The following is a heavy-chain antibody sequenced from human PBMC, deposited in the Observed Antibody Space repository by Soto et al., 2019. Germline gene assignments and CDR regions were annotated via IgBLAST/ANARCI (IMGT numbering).Heavy chain of an antibody. D-gene: IGHD2-21*02. V-gene: IGHV3-33*01. CDR1: GFTFSSYG. J-gene: IGHJ6*02. Sequence: QVQLVESGGGVVQPGRSLRLSCAASGFTFSSYGMHWVRQAPGKGLEWVAVIWYDGSNKYYADSVKGRFTISRDNSKNTLYLQMKSLRAEDTAVYYCARDPGIVVVTATPYYYYGMDVWGQGTTVTVSS. CDR2: IWYDGSNK. CDR3: ARDPGIVVVTATPYYYYGMDV.